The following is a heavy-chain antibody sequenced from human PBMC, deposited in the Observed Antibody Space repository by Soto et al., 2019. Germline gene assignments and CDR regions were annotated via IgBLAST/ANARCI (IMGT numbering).Heavy chain of an antibody. CDR1: GGSFSGYY. J-gene: IGHJ6*03. CDR3: ARVGVPAAIVNVKLRFRYYYMDV. CDR2: INHSGST. D-gene: IGHD2-2*01. V-gene: IGHV4-34*01. Sequence: SETLSLTCAVYGGSFSGYYWSWIRQPPGKGLEWIGEINHSGSTNYNPSLKSRVTISVDTSKNQFSLKLSSVTAADTAVYYCARVGVPAAIVNVKLRFRYYYMDVWGKGTTVTVSS.